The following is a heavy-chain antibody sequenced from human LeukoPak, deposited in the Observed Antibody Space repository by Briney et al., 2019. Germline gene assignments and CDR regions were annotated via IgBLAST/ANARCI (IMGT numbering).Heavy chain of an antibody. V-gene: IGHV3-7*01. CDR3: ARSRDYSFDY. Sequence: GGSLRLSCAASGFIFSNHWMSWVRPAAGKGPEWVANIKPDGSEKYYVDSVRGRFSISRDNAKKSLYLQMNSLRAEDTAVYYCARSRDYSFDYWGQGTLVSVSS. D-gene: IGHD4-11*01. J-gene: IGHJ4*02. CDR1: GFIFSNHW. CDR2: IKPDGSEK.